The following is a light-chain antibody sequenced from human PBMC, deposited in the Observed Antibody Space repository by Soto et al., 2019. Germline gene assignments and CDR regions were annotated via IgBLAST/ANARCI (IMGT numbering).Light chain of an antibody. V-gene: IGKV3-20*01. Sequence: EIVLTQSPGTLSLSPGERATLSCRASQSVSSSSYLAWYQQKPGQAPRLLIYGASSRATGIPDRFSGSGSATDFTLTISRLEPEDFAVYSCQQYGTSPTFGQGTRLEIK. J-gene: IGKJ5*01. CDR2: GAS. CDR3: QQYGTSPT. CDR1: QSVSSSSY.